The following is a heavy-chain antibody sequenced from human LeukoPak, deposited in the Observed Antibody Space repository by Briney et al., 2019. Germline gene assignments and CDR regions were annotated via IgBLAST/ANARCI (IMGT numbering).Heavy chain of an antibody. CDR1: GGSISTYY. CDR2: IYYTGST. J-gene: IGHJ4*02. Sequence: SETLSLTCTVSGGSISTYYWSWIRQPPGKGLGWIGFIYYTGSTNYNPSLKSRATISVDTSKNQFSLKVSSVTAADTAVYYCARGGTGYYNFDYWGQGTLVTVSS. V-gene: IGHV4-59*01. D-gene: IGHD3/OR15-3a*01. CDR3: ARGGTGYYNFDY.